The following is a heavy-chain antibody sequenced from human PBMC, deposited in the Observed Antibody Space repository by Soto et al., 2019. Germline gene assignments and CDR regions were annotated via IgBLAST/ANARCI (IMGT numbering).Heavy chain of an antibody. CDR1: GGSFSGYY. CDR3: ARAPRAAAPFDP. J-gene: IGHJ5*02. D-gene: IGHD6-13*01. V-gene: IGHV4-34*01. Sequence: QVQLQQWGAGLLKPSETLSLTCAVYGGSFSGYYWNWIRQPPGKGLEWIGEVDHSGSTNYNPSLKSRVTISLDTSKTQFSLTLIAVTAADTAVYYCARAPRAAAPFDPWGQGTLVTVSS. CDR2: VDHSGST.